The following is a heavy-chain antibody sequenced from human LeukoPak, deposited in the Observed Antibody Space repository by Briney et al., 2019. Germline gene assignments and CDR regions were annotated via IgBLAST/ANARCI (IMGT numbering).Heavy chain of an antibody. J-gene: IGHJ4*02. CDR1: GGTFSTFG. CDR2: IIPMSGTV. D-gene: IGHD5-18*01. CDR3: ARGVDTAMVKQGLLDY. Sequence: SVKVSCKASGGTFSTFGISWVRQAPGQGLEWMGGIIPMSGTVNNAQKFQGRVTITADKSTGTAYMELSSLRSDDTAVYYCARGVDTAMVKQGLLDYWGQGTLVTVSS. V-gene: IGHV1-69*06.